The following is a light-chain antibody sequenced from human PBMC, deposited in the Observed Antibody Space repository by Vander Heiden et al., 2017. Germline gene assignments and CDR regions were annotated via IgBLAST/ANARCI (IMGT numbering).Light chain of an antibody. Sequence: DIQITQSPSTLYASVGDRVTITCRASRSITTWVGWYQQKPGKAPHLLISKASNLETGVPSKFSGSGSGTEFTLTISNLQPGDFATYYCQQYDSYPWTFGQGTKVEI. V-gene: IGKV1-5*03. J-gene: IGKJ1*01. CDR3: QQYDSYPWT. CDR2: KAS. CDR1: RSITTW.